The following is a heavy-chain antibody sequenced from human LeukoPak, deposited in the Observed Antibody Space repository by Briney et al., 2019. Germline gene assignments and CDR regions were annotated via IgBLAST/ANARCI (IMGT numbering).Heavy chain of an antibody. Sequence: PSETLSLTCAVYGGSFSGYYWSWIRQPPGKGLEWIGEINHSGSTNYNPSLKSRVTISVDTSKNQFSLKLSSVTAADTAVYYCARAAVGLYDFDDYYYMDVWGKGTTVTVSS. D-gene: IGHD3-3*01. J-gene: IGHJ6*03. CDR2: INHSGST. V-gene: IGHV4-34*01. CDR1: GGSFSGYY. CDR3: ARAAVGLYDFDDYYYMDV.